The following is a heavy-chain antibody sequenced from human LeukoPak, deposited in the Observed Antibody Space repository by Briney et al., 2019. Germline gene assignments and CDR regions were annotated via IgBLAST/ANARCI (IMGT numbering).Heavy chain of an antibody. CDR3: AKDLNGSGSYYLTLYYYYMDV. CDR1: GFTFSSYA. CDR2: ISGSGGST. J-gene: IGHJ6*03. V-gene: IGHV3-23*01. Sequence: GGSLRLSCAASGFTFSSYAMSWVRQAPGKGLEWVSAISGSGGSTYYADSVKGRFTISRDNSKNTLYLQMNSLRAEDTAVYYCAKDLNGSGSYYLTLYYYYMDVWGKGTTVTVSS. D-gene: IGHD3-10*01.